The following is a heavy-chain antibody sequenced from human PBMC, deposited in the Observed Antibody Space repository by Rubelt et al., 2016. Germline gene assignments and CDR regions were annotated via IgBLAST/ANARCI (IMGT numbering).Heavy chain of an antibody. V-gene: IGHV1-18*01. J-gene: IGHJ4*02. CDR3: ARVADYYDSSGYYYDY. CDR2: ISAYNGNT. D-gene: IGHD3-22*01. Sequence: VKVSCKASGYTFTSYGISWVRQAPGQGLEWMGWISAYNGNTNYAQKLQGRVTMTTDTSTSTAYMELRSLRSDETAGYYCARVADYYDSSGYYYDYWGQGTLVTVSS. CDR1: GYTFTSYG.